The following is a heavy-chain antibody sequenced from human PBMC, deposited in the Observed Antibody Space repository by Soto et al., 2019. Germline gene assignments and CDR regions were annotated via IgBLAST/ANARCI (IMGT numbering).Heavy chain of an antibody. CDR1: GYTFSPFW. CDR3: VSDRRYPASFDV. J-gene: IGHJ3*01. CDR2: INSDGSTI. V-gene: IGHV3-74*01. D-gene: IGHD1-20*01. Sequence: EVQLVESGGGLVQPGESLRLSCAASGYTFSPFWMHWVRQAPGKGLVWVSHINSDGSTIVYADSVKGRFTISRDNAKTTLYLQMNSLKAADTAVYYCVSDRRYPASFDVWGRGTMVTVSS.